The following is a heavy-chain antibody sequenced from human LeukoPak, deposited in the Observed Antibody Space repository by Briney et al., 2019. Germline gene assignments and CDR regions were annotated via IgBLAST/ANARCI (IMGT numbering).Heavy chain of an antibody. CDR2: ISSGATVPL. CDR3: ARNMVGAAYFDL. CDR1: GFTVSSNY. J-gene: IGHJ4*02. Sequence: GGSLRLSCAASGFTVSSNYMSWVRRAPGKGLEWISYISSGATVPLQYADSVKGRFTISRDNAKNSVYLHMNSLRDEDTAVYFCARNMVGAAYFDLWGQGTLVTVSS. V-gene: IGHV3-48*02. D-gene: IGHD1-26*01.